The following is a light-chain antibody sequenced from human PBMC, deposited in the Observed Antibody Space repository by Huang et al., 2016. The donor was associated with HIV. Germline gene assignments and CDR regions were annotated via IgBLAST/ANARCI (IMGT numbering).Light chain of an antibody. Sequence: DIQMTQSPSSLSASVGDRVTISCRASQIISTYLIWYQQKPGKAPKLLIYDASSVQRGVPSRFGGSGSATDFTLTISSLQPEDFATYYCQQSHSTPYTFGQGTKLEIK. J-gene: IGKJ2*01. CDR1: QIISTY. CDR2: DAS. CDR3: QQSHSTPYT. V-gene: IGKV1-39*01.